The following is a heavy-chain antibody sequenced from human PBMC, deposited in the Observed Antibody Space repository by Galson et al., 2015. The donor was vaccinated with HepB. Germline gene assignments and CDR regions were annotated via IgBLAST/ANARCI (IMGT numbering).Heavy chain of an antibody. CDR2: TYYRSGWYN. CDR1: GDSVSSNSAA. Sequence: YAISGDSVSSNSAAWNWIRQSPSRGLEWLGRTYYRSGWYNDYAVSVKSRITINPDTSKNQFSLQLNAVTPEDTAVYYCTRIVDGFSNWFDPWGQGTLVTVSS. CDR3: TRIVDGFSNWFDP. J-gene: IGHJ5*02. D-gene: IGHD1-26*01. V-gene: IGHV6-1*01.